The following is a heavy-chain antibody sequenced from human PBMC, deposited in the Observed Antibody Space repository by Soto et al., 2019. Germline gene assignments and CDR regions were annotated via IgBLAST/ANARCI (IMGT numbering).Heavy chain of an antibody. CDR3: ARTNWSGYTDWYFDL. V-gene: IGHV4-30-4*01. Sequence: QVQLQESGPGLVKPSQPLSLTCTVSGGSISSGDYYWSWIRQPPGKGLEWIGYIYYSGSTYYNPSLKSRVTILVDTSKNQFFLKLSSVTAADTAVYYCARTNWSGYTDWYFDLLGRGTLVTVFS. D-gene: IGHD3-3*01. J-gene: IGHJ2*01. CDR1: GGSISSGDYY. CDR2: IYYSGST.